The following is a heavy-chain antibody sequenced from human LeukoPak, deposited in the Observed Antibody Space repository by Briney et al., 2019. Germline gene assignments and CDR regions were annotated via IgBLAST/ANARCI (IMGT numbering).Heavy chain of an antibody. CDR3: ARAMVRGVMRGYFDY. Sequence: SVKVSCKASGGTFSSYAISWVRQAPGQGLEWMGRIIPIFGTANYAQKFQGRVTITTDESTSTAYMELSSLRSVDTAVYYCARAMVRGVMRGYFDYWGQGTLVTVSS. CDR1: GGTFSSYA. J-gene: IGHJ4*02. V-gene: IGHV1-69*05. D-gene: IGHD3-10*01. CDR2: IIPIFGTA.